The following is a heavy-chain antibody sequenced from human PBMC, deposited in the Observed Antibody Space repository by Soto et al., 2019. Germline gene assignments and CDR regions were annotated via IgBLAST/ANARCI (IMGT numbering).Heavy chain of an antibody. Sequence: PSETLSLTCTVSGGSISNYFCNWIRQPAGKGLEWIGRIDNSGSTNYNPSLKSRITMSADTSRNQFSLKLKSVTAADTAVYYCARGGQDFWSGPFDYWGQGALVTVSS. CDR1: GGSISNYF. J-gene: IGHJ4*02. D-gene: IGHD3-3*01. V-gene: IGHV4-4*07. CDR3: ARGGQDFWSGPFDY. CDR2: IDNSGST.